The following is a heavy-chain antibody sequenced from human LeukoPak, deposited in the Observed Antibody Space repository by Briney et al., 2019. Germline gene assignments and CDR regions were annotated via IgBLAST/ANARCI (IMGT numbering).Heavy chain of an antibody. Sequence: PSETLSLTCTVSGGSISSYYWSWIRQPAGKGLEWIGRIYTTGSTNYNPSLKSRVTMSLDTSKNQFSLKLRSVTAADTAVYYCARGPKYYYDSSGYQYYFDYWGQGTLVTVSS. CDR3: ARGPKYYYDSSGYQYYFDY. CDR2: IYTTGST. V-gene: IGHV4-4*07. J-gene: IGHJ4*02. D-gene: IGHD3-22*01. CDR1: GGSISSYY.